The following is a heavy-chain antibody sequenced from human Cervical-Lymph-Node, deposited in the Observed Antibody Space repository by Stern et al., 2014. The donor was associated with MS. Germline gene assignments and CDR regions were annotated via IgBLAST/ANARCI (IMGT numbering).Heavy chain of an antibody. CDR2: IYPVDSDI. CDR1: GYTFTNNW. D-gene: IGHD1-1*01. Sequence: EVQLVESGAEVKKPGDSLKISCKGSGYTFTNNWIAWVRQMPGKGLEWMGIIYPVDSDIRYSPSLQGHVTISADQSTTTAYLPWTSMKAGDRAVYYWARHPPRRKWDDPNYGMDVWGQGTTVTVSS. J-gene: IGHJ6*02. V-gene: IGHV5-51*01. CDR3: ARHPPRRKWDDPNYGMDV.